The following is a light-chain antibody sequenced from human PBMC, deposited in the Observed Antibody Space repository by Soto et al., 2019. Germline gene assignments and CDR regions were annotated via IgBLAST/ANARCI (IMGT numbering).Light chain of an antibody. V-gene: IGKV3-15*01. CDR1: QSVGSD. CDR2: GAS. Sequence: ERVMTQSPATLSVSPGERATLSCRASQSVGSDLAWYQQKPGQAPRLLIYGASTRTAGIPARFSGSGSGTEFTLTISSLQSEDFAVYYCQQYNSWPPFTFGPGTKVDF. CDR3: QQYNSWPPFT. J-gene: IGKJ3*01.